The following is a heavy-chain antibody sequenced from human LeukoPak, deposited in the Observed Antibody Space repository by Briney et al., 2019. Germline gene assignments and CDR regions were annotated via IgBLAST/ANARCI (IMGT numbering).Heavy chain of an antibody. D-gene: IGHD2-2*01. J-gene: IGHJ4*02. V-gene: IGHV1-18*01. Sequence: ASVKVSCKTSGYTFSSYDINWVRQAPGQGLEWMGWISAYNGNTNYAQKLQGRVTMTTDTSTSTAYMELRSLRSDDTAVYYCARDALVVPAAMGHWGQGTLVTVSS. CDR3: ARDALVVPAAMGH. CDR2: ISAYNGNT. CDR1: GYTFSSYD.